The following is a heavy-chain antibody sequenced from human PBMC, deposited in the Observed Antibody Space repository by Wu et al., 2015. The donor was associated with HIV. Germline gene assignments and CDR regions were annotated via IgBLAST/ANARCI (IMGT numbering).Heavy chain of an antibody. CDR1: GYNFINYD. CDR3: AKADQRGYDYGHWNFDF. CDR2: MKPKSGDT. J-gene: IGHJ2*01. V-gene: IGHV1-8*01. D-gene: IGHD5-18*01. Sequence: QVQLVQSGAEVKKPGASVKVSCKASGYNFINYDINWVKLTPGQGLEWMGWMKPKSGDTGYALTFLGRVTMTRDISTNTAYMELSSLRSDDTALYFCAKADQRGYDYGHWNFDFVGQGTLVTVSS.